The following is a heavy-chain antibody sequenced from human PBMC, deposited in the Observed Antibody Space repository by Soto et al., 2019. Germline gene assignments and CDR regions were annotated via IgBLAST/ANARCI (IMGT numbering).Heavy chain of an antibody. J-gene: IGHJ3*02. CDR2: TWYDGSNK. V-gene: IGHV3-33*01. CDR3: ARDRRTGYYYYDSFDK. D-gene: IGHD3-9*01. Sequence: GGSLRLSCAASGFTLSIHAIHWVRQAPGKGLEWVAVTWYDGSNKDYGDSVKGRFTISRDNSKNTVFLEMNNLRAEDTAVYYCARDRRTGYYYYDSFDKWGQGTMVTVSS. CDR1: GFTLSIHA.